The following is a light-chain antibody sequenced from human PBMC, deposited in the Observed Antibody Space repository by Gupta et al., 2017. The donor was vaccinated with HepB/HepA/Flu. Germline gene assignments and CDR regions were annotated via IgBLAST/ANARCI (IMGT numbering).Light chain of an antibody. J-gene: IGKJ1*01. CDR2: RTS. V-gene: IGKV1-39*01. CDR1: QTVNNY. CDR3: QQTYMTPRT. Sequence: DIQMTQSPSSLSASVGDRITITCRASQTVNNYINWYQQKPGKAPHLLIYRTSTLQSGVPSRFNGSGSGTDFTLTISSLQPEDFATYYCQQTYMTPRTFGQGTKVEI.